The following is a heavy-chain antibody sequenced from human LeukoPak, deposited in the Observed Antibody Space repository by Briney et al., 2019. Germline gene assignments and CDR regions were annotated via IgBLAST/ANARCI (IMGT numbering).Heavy chain of an antibody. J-gene: IGHJ6*02. CDR1: GFTFSSYA. D-gene: IGHD3-10*01. V-gene: IGHV3-30-3*01. CDR3: ARVKSRGNYYCYYGMDV. Sequence: GRSLRLSCAASGFTFSSYAMHWVRQAPGKGLEWVAVISYDGSNKYYADSVKGRFTISRDNSKNTLYLQMNSLRAEDTAVYHCARVKSRGNYYCYYGMDVWGQGTTVTVSS. CDR2: ISYDGSNK.